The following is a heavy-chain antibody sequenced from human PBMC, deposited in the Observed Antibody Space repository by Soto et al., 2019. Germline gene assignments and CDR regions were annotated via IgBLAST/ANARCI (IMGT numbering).Heavy chain of an antibody. CDR3: ARDFKIGGYCTNGVCQPPRGWLDP. D-gene: IGHD2-8*01. V-gene: IGHV4-31*03. Sequence: SETLSLTCTVSGGSISSGGYYWSWIRQHPGKGLEWIGYIYYSGSTYYNPSLKSRVTISVDTSKNQFSLKLSSVTAADTAVYYCARDFKIGGYCTNGVCQPPRGWLDPWGQGTLVTVSS. CDR1: GGSISSGGYY. CDR2: IYYSGST. J-gene: IGHJ5*02.